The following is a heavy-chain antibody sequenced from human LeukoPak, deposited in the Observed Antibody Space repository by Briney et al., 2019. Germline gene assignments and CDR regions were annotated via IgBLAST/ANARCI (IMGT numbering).Heavy chain of an antibody. J-gene: IGHJ4*02. CDR3: ARDKALDIVGTTADY. CDR1: GCTFTGFY. D-gene: IGHD5-12*01. Sequence: GASVKVSCKASGCTFTGFYIHWVRQAPGHGLEWMGWINPYSGGINYAQSFQGRVTLTRDTSISTAYMELSSLRSDDTAIYYCARDKALDIVGTTADYWGQGTLVTVSS. CDR2: INPYSGGI. V-gene: IGHV1-2*02.